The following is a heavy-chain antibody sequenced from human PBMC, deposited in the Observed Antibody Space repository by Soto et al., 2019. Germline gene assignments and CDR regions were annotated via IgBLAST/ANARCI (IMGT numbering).Heavy chain of an antibody. V-gene: IGHV3-48*01. Sequence: GGSLRLSCAASGFTFSSYSMNWVRQAPGKGLEWVSYISSSSSTIYYADSVKGRFTISRDNAKNSLYLQMNSLRAEDTAVYYCARDSNDYSGWYVHDAFDIWGQGTMVTVSS. D-gene: IGHD6-19*01. CDR1: GFTFSSYS. CDR3: ARDSNDYSGWYVHDAFDI. J-gene: IGHJ3*02. CDR2: ISSSSSTI.